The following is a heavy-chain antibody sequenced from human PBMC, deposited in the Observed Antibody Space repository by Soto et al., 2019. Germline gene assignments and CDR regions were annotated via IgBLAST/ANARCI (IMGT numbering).Heavy chain of an antibody. CDR2: ISGSGGST. CDR3: AKWTTYYYDSSGYYYFDY. Sequence: GGSLRLSCAASGFTFSSYAMSWVRQAPGKGLEWVSTISGSGGSTYYADSVKGRFTISRDNSKNTLYLQMNSLRAEDTAVYYCAKWTTYYYDSSGYYYFDYWGQGTLVTVSS. V-gene: IGHV3-23*01. J-gene: IGHJ4*02. D-gene: IGHD3-22*01. CDR1: GFTFSSYA.